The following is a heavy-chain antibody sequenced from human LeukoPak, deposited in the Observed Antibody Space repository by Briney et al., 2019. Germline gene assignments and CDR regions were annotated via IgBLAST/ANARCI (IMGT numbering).Heavy chain of an antibody. CDR1: GGSISSSSYY. Sequence: PSETLSLTCTVSGGSISSSSYYWGWIRQPPGKGLEWIGSIYYSGSTYYNPSLKSRVTISVDTSKNQFSLKLSSVTAADTAVYYCARVSSSWPHYYFDYWGQGTRVTASS. V-gene: IGHV4-39*07. D-gene: IGHD6-13*01. J-gene: IGHJ4*02. CDR2: IYYSGST. CDR3: ARVSSSWPHYYFDY.